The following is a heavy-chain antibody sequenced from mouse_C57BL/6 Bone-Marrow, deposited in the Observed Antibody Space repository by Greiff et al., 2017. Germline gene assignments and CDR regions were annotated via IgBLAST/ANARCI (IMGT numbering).Heavy chain of an antibody. CDR2: ISDGGSYT. J-gene: IGHJ1*03. Sequence: EVKLMESGGGLVKPGGSLKLSCAASGFTFSSYAMSWVRQTPEKRLEWVATISDGGSYTYSPDNVKGRFTISRDNAKNNLYLQMSHLKSEDTAMYYCARANYYGSSPLVWGTGTTVTVSS. CDR1: GFTFSSYA. CDR3: ARANYYGSSPLV. D-gene: IGHD1-1*01. V-gene: IGHV5-4*03.